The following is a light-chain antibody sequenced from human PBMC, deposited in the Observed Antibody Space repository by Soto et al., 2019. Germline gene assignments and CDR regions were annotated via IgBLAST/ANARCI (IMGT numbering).Light chain of an antibody. CDR3: SSYTSSSTYV. V-gene: IGLV2-14*01. J-gene: IGLJ1*01. CDR1: SSDVGGYNY. Sequence: QSALTQPASVSGSPGQSITISCTGTSSDVGGYNYVSWYQQHPGKAPKLMIYDVSNRPSGVSNRFSGSNSGNTASPTISGLQAEDEADYYCSSYTSSSTYVFGTGTKLTVL. CDR2: DVS.